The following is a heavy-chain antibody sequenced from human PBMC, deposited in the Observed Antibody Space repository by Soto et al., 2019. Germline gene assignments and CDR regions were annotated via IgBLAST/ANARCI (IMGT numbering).Heavy chain of an antibody. CDR2: IYYSGST. J-gene: IGHJ5*02. CDR3: ARAAPRYCSGGSCYSGRDP. Sequence: SETLSLTCTVSGGSINSYYWSWIRQPPGKGLEWIGYIYYSGSTNYNPSLKSRVTISVDTSKNQFSLKLSSVTAADTAVYYCARAAPRYCSGGSCYSGRDPWGQGTLVTVSS. V-gene: IGHV4-59*12. D-gene: IGHD2-15*01. CDR1: GGSINSYY.